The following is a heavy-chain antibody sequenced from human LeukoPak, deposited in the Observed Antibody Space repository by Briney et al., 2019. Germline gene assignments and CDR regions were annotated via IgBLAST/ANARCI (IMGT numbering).Heavy chain of an antibody. D-gene: IGHD3-22*01. CDR1: GYTFTSYD. Sequence: ASVKVSCKASGYTFTSYDINWVRQATGQGLEWMGWMNPNSGNTGYAQKFQGRVTMTRNTSISTAYMELSSLRSEDTAVYYCAKGYRNYYDSSGYLGSFDYWGQGTLVTVSS. CDR2: MNPNSGNT. J-gene: IGHJ4*02. CDR3: AKGYRNYYDSSGYLGSFDY. V-gene: IGHV1-8*01.